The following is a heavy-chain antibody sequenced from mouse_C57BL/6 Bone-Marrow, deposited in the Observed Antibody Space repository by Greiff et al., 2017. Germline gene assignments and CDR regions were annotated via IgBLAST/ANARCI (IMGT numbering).Heavy chain of an antibody. CDR3: ARGSYYEGAMDY. D-gene: IGHD2-10*01. V-gene: IGHV3-1*01. CDR2: ISYSGST. Sequence: EVTLLESGPGMVKPSQSLSLTCTVTGYSITRGYDWHWIRHFPGNKLEWMGYISYSGSTNYNPSLKSRISITHDTSKNHFFLKLNSVTTEDTATYYCARGSYYEGAMDYWGQGTSVTVSS. CDR1: GYSITRGYD. J-gene: IGHJ4*01.